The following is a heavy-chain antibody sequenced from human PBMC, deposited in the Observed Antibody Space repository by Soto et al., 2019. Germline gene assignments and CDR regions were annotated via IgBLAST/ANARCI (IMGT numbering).Heavy chain of an antibody. V-gene: IGHV4-31*03. J-gene: IGHJ6*03. CDR1: GGSISSGGYY. D-gene: IGHD5-12*01. Sequence: SETLSLTCTVSGGSISSGGYYWSWIRQHPGKGLEWIGYIYYSGGTYYNPSLKSRVTISVDTSKNQFSLKLSSVTAADTAMYYCARRMKGQYSGYVPYYMDVWGKGTTVTVSS. CDR3: ARRMKGQYSGYVPYYMDV. CDR2: IYYSGGT.